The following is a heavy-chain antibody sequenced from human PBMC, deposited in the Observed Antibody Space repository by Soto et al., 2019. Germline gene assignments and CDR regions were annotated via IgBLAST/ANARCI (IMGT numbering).Heavy chain of an antibody. CDR2: ISAYNGNT. V-gene: IGHV1-18*01. D-gene: IGHD6-13*01. Sequence: ASVKVSFKASGYTFTSYGISWLRQATGQGLEWMGWISAYNGNTNYAQKLQGRVTMTTDTSTSTAYMELRSLRSDDTAVYYCARERGAAALVYYYYYSMDVWGQGTTVTVSS. CDR3: ARERGAAALVYYYYYSMDV. CDR1: GYTFTSYG. J-gene: IGHJ6*02.